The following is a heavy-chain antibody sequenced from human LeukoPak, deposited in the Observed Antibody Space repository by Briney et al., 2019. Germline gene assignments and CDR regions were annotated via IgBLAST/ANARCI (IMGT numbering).Heavy chain of an antibody. J-gene: IGHJ6*02. Sequence: PGGSLRLSCAASGFTFSSYSMNWVRQAPGKGLEWVSSISSSSSYIYYADSVKGRFTISRDNAKNSLYLQMNSLRAEDTAVYYCATSGGDYVWGNEVNYGMDVWGQGTTVTVSS. V-gene: IGHV3-21*04. CDR2: ISSSSSYI. CDR3: ATSGGDYVWGNEVNYGMDV. CDR1: GFTFSSYS. D-gene: IGHD3-16*01.